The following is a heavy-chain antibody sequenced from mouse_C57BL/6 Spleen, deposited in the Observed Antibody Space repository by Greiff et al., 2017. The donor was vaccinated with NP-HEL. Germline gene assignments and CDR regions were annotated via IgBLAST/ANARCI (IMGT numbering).Heavy chain of an antibody. D-gene: IGHD2-10*01. CDR1: GYSITSGFY. CDR2: ISYDGTN. J-gene: IGHJ3*01. V-gene: IGHV3-6*01. CDR3: ALLVAY. Sequence: EVKLMESGPGLVKPSQSLSLTCSVTGYSITSGFYWNWIRQFPGNKLEWMGYISYDGTNNYNPSLKNRISITRDTSKNQFFLKLNSVTTEDTATYYCALLVAYWGQGTLVTVSA.